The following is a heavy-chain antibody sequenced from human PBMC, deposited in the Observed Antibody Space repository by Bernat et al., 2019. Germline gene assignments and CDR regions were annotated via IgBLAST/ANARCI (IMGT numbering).Heavy chain of an antibody. Sequence: EVQLVESGGGVIQPGGSLRLSCAPSGFIFHAYVMHWVRQAPGMGQEWVSRISHDSSATSYADSVKGRFTISRDNSKNSLYLQMNSLRVEDTALYYCVRDNTNWAFDYWGRGTLVTVSS. J-gene: IGHJ4*02. D-gene: IGHD7-27*01. CDR1: GFIFHAYV. V-gene: IGHV3-43*02. CDR3: VRDNTNWAFDY. CDR2: ISHDSSAT.